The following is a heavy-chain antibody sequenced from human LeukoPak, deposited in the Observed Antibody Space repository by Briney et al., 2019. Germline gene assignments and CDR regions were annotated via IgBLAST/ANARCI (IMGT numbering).Heavy chain of an antibody. V-gene: IGHV4-59*08. D-gene: IGHD6-19*01. CDR3: ARLYSSGWRFDY. J-gene: IGHJ4*02. Sequence: SETLSLTCTVSGGSISSYYWSWIRQPPGKGLEWIGYIYYSGSTNYNPSLKSRVTISVDSSMNHFSLKLNSVTAADTTIYYCARLYSSGWRFDYWGQGTLVTVSS. CDR1: GGSISSYY. CDR2: IYYSGST.